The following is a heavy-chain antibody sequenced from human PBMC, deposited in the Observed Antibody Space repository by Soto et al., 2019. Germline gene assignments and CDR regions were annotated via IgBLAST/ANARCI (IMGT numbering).Heavy chain of an antibody. V-gene: IGHV4-59*01. J-gene: IGHJ4*02. CDR3: ARSTSRGIAAAGDLFDY. Sequence: SETLSLTCTVSGGSISSYYWSWIRQPPGKGLEWIGYIYYSGSTNYNPSLKSRVTISVDTSKNQFSLKLSSVTAADTAVYYCARSTSRGIAAAGDLFDYWGQGTLVTVSS. D-gene: IGHD6-13*01. CDR2: IYYSGST. CDR1: GGSISSYY.